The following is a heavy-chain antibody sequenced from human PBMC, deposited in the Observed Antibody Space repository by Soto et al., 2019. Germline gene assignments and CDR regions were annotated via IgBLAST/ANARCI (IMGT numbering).Heavy chain of an antibody. V-gene: IGHV3-30*18. D-gene: IGHD2-15*01. Sequence: GGSLRLSCAASGFTFSSYGMHWVRQAPGKGLEWVAVISYDGSNKYYADSVKGRFTISRDNSKNTLYLQMNSLRAEDTAVYYCAKDGPTYCSCGSCYSAYFDYWGQGTLVTSPQ. CDR1: GFTFSSYG. CDR2: ISYDGSNK. J-gene: IGHJ4*02. CDR3: AKDGPTYCSCGSCYSAYFDY.